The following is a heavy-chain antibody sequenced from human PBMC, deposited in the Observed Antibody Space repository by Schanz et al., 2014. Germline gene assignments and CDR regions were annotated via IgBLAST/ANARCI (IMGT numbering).Heavy chain of an antibody. CDR3: AKDLPAVAVAPLMTGLYDP. D-gene: IGHD6-19*01. CDR2: IWYDGSKT. J-gene: IGHJ5*02. Sequence: QVQLVESGGGVVQPGRSLRLSCAASGFSFDKYGMHWVRQAPGKGLEWVGVIWYDGSKTYYADSVRGRFTISRENSKNTLHLQMNSLRAEDTAVYHCAKDLPAVAVAPLMTGLYDPWGQGTLVTVSS. CDR1: GFSFDKYG. V-gene: IGHV3-33*06.